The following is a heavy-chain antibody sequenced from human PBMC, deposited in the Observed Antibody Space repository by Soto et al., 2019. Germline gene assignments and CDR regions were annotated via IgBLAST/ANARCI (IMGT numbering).Heavy chain of an antibody. CDR3: AREWLVPYYYGMDV. V-gene: IGHV2-70*11. Sequence: GPTLVNPTQTLTLTCTFSGFSLSTSGMCVSWIRQPPGKALEWLARIDWDDDKYYSTSLKTRLTISKDTSKNQVVLTMTNMDPVDTATYYCAREWLVPYYYGMDVWGQGTTVTVSS. D-gene: IGHD6-19*01. CDR2: IDWDDDK. J-gene: IGHJ6*02. CDR1: GFSLSTSGMC.